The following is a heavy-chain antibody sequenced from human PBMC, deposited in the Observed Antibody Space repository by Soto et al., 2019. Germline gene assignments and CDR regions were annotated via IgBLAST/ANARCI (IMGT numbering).Heavy chain of an antibody. CDR1: GFTFSSYG. J-gene: IGHJ4*02. V-gene: IGHV3-30*02. CDR3: AKDRARNYCLDY. CDR2: IWYDGSNK. Sequence: PGGSLRLSCAASGFTFSSYGMHWVRQAPGKGLEWVAVIWYDGSNKYYADSVKGRFTISRDNSKNMLYLQMNSLRAEDTAVYYCAKDRARNYCLDYWGQGTLVTVSS. D-gene: IGHD3-10*01.